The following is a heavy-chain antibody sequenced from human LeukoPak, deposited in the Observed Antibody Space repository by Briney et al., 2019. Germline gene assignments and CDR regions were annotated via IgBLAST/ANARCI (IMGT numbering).Heavy chain of an antibody. CDR1: GFTFSTFW. J-gene: IGHJ4*02. CDR2: INHDGSST. Sequence: GGSLRLSCATSGFTFSTFWMHWVRQAPGKGLVWVSRINHDGSSTNYADSVKGRFTISRDNAKNTLHLQMNSLRAEDTAVYYCAKALGLNGFDYWGQGTLVTVSS. D-gene: IGHD1-1*01. CDR3: AKALGLNGFDY. V-gene: IGHV3-74*01.